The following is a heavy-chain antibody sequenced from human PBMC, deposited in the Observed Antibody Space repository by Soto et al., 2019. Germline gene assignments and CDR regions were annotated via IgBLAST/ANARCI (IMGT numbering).Heavy chain of an antibody. D-gene: IGHD3-3*01. CDR1: GGTFNRYA. CDR2: IIPIFGIG. V-gene: IGHV1-69*01. J-gene: IGHJ6*02. Sequence: QVQLVQSGAEVKKPGSSVKVSCKASGGTFNRYAISWVRQAPGQGLEWMGGIIPIFGIGNDAQRFQGRVTITADESTGTAYMELSSLRSEDTGVYYCARSAITLFGVVSIPPHYYSEMHVWGQGTTVTASS. CDR3: ARSAITLFGVVSIPPHYYSEMHV.